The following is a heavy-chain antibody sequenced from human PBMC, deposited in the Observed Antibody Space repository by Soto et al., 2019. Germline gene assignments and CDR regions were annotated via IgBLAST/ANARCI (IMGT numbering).Heavy chain of an antibody. Sequence: SETLSLTCSVSGGSIDSRSYYWGWIRQSPGKGLEWIRSIYYSGSTYYNPSLKSRVAMSVGTSKNQFSLKLRSVSAADTAVYYCARQRTSVVTQAYFDDWGQGSLVTVSS. D-gene: IGHD2-21*02. J-gene: IGHJ4*02. CDR1: GGSIDSRSYY. CDR3: ARQRTSVVTQAYFDD. CDR2: IYYSGST. V-gene: IGHV4-39*01.